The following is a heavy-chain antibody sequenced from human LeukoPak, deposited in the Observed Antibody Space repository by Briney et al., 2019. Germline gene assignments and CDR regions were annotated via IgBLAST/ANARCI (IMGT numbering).Heavy chain of an antibody. CDR2: VYYTGSS. CDR3: ARGSYYYYYMDV. J-gene: IGHJ6*03. Sequence: PSETLSLTCTVSGGSISSGGYYWSWIRQSPGKGLEWIGYVYYTGSSNYHPSLRGRVNMSVAVSRSQVSLTLRSVSDADSAVYYCARGSYYYYYMDVWGNGTTVIVSS. CDR1: GGSISSGGYY. V-gene: IGHV4-61*08.